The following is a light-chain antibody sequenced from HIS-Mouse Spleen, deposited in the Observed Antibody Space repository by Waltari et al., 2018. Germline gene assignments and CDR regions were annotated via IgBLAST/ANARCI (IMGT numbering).Light chain of an antibody. CDR2: DVS. Sequence: QSALTQPASVSGSPGQSITIPCPGTSSDVGGYHYVSWYQQHPGKAPKLMIYDVSNRPSGVSNRFSGSKSGNTASLTISGLQAEDEADYYCSSYTSSSTLVFGTGTKVTVL. J-gene: IGLJ1*01. CDR1: SSDVGGYHY. CDR3: SSYTSSSTLV. V-gene: IGLV2-14*03.